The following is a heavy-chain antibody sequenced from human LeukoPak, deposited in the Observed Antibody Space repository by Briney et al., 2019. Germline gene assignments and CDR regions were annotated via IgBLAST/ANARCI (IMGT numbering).Heavy chain of an antibody. CDR3: AREVCSSTSCYNYYYYYGMDV. CDR2: IWYDGSNK. J-gene: IGHJ6*02. V-gene: IGHV3-33*08. CDR1: GFTFSSYS. D-gene: IGHD2-2*02. Sequence: GGSLRLSCAASGFTFSSYSMNWVRQAPGKGLEWVAVIWYDGSNKYYADSVKGRFTISRDNSKNTLYLQMNSLRAEDTAVYYCAREVCSSTSCYNYYYYYGMDVWGQGTTVTVSS.